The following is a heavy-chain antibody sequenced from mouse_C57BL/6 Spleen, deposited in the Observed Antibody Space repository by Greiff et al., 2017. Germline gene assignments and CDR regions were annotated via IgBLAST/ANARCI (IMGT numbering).Heavy chain of an antibody. CDR1: GYSFTDYN. V-gene: IGHV1-39*01. Sequence: EVQLQESGPELVKPGASVKISCKASGYSFTDYNMNWVKQSNGKSLEWIGVINPNYGTTSYNQKFKGKATLTVDQSSSTAYMQLNSLTSEDSAFYYCARGKTSQAAYYAMDYWGQGTSVTVSS. CDR2: INPNYGTT. CDR3: ARGKTSQAAYYAMDY. D-gene: IGHD3-2*02. J-gene: IGHJ4*01.